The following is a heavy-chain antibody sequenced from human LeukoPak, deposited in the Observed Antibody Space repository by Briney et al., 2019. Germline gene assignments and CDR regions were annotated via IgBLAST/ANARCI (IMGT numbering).Heavy chain of an antibody. D-gene: IGHD3-10*01. CDR1: GGSISSADHY. CDR2: IYYSGTT. CDR3: ARSRQASGLFNS. V-gene: IGHV4-30-4*01. Sequence: PSQTLSLTCTVSGGSISSADHYWSWIRQPPGRGLEWIGYIYYSGTTYYNPSLKSRVTISVDTSKNQFFLKLISVTAADTAVYYCARSRQASGLFNSWGQGTLVVVSS. J-gene: IGHJ5*01.